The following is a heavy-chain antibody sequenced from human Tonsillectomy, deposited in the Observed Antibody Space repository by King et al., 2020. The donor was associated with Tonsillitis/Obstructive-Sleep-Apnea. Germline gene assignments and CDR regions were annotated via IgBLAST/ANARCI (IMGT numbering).Heavy chain of an antibody. Sequence: VQLVESGGGLVQPGRSLRLSCTASGFTFGDYAMSWVRQAPGKGLEWVGFIRSKAYGGTTEYAASVKGRFTISRDDSKSIAYLQMNSLKTEDTAVYYCSRDGDFWSGYCMDVWGQGTTVTVSS. V-gene: IGHV3-49*04. CDR2: IRSKAYGGTT. J-gene: IGHJ6*02. CDR3: SRDGDFWSGYCMDV. D-gene: IGHD3-3*01. CDR1: GFTFGDYA.